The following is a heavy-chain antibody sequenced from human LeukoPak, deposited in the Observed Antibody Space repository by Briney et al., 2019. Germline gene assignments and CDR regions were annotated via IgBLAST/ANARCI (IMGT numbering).Heavy chain of an antibody. CDR2: INHSGST. Sequence: SETLSLTCAVYGGSFSGYYWSLIRQPPGKGLEWIGEINHSGSTNYNPSLKSRVTISVDTSKNQFSLKLSSVTAADTAVYYCARGVRYQLLSSLVYWGQGTLVTVSS. V-gene: IGHV4-34*01. CDR3: ARGVRYQLLSSLVY. D-gene: IGHD2-2*01. CDR1: GGSFSGYY. J-gene: IGHJ4*02.